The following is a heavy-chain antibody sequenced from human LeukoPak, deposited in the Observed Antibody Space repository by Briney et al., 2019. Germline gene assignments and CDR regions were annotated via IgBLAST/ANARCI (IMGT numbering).Heavy chain of an antibody. CDR1: GGTFSSYA. J-gene: IGHJ6*03. V-gene: IGHV1-69*05. CDR2: IIPIFGTA. Sequence: ASVKVSYKASGGTFSSYAISWVRQAPGQGLEWMGGIIPIFGTANYAQKFQGRVTTTTDESTSTAYMELSSLRSEDTAVYYCAVGLGYCSGGSCSHYYYMDVWGKGTTVTVSS. CDR3: AVGLGYCSGGSCSHYYYMDV. D-gene: IGHD2-15*01.